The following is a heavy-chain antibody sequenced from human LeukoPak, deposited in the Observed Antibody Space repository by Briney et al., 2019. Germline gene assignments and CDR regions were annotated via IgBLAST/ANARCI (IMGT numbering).Heavy chain of an antibody. J-gene: IGHJ5*02. CDR2: TQTSGVT. CDR3: ARALCINGICEWFDP. CDR1: GASISSGTYF. Sequence: PSETLSLTCTVSGASISSGTYFWSWIRQPAGKGLEWIGRTQTSGVTKYNPSLKSRVTVSMDTSKNQFSLMLRSVTAADTAVYYCARALCINGICEWFDPWGQGTLVTVSS. V-gene: IGHV4-61*02. D-gene: IGHD2-8*01.